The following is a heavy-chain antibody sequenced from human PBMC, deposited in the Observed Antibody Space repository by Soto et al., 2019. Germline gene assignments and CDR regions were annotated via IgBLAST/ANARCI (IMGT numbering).Heavy chain of an antibody. CDR1: GGSFSGYF. V-gene: IGHV4-34*01. CDR2: INHSGNT. CDR3: ARGISMIVAVQGDAPDKCYFDS. Sequence: SETLSLTCAVYGGSFSGYFWTWILQPPGKGLEWIAEINHSGNTNYSPSLKSRVTVSVDTSKNQFSLKLRSMTAADTAVYYCARGISMIVAVQGDAPDKCYFDSWGQGTMVTVYS. D-gene: IGHD3-22*01. J-gene: IGHJ4*02.